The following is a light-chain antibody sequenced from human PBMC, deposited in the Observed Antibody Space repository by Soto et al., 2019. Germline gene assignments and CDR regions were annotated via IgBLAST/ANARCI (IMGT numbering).Light chain of an antibody. CDR2: DVS. Sequence: IQRTPSPSTVSASVQYRVALTFRPSQNVSTWLAWYQQKSGKAPKLLIYDVSNLESGVPSRFSGSGSGTEFSLTIRGLQPDDFATYYCQQYDSYRTFGQGTKVDI. CDR3: QQYDSYRT. J-gene: IGKJ1*01. CDR1: QNVSTW. V-gene: IGKV1-5*01.